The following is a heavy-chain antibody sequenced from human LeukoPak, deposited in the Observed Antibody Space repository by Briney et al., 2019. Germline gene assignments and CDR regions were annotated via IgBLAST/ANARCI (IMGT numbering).Heavy chain of an antibody. CDR2: MNPNSGNT. Sequence: ASVKVSCKASGYTFTSYDINWVRQATGQGLEWMGWMNPNSGNTNYAQKLQGRVTMTTDTSTSTVYMELSSLRSEDTAVYYCARARTGTVEYWGQGTLVTVSS. CDR1: GYTFTSYD. V-gene: IGHV1-8*01. D-gene: IGHD1-1*01. J-gene: IGHJ4*02. CDR3: ARARTGTVEY.